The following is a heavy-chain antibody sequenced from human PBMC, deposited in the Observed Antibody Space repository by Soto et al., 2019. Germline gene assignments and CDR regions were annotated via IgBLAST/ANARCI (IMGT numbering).Heavy chain of an antibody. J-gene: IGHJ6*02. CDR3: AGEEVVVVPAAIRWWYYGMDV. Sequence: PGGSLRLSCAASGFTFSSYSMNWVRQAPGKGLEWVSSISSSSSYIYYADSVKGRFTISRDNAKNSLYLQMNSLRAEDTAMYYCAGEEVVVVPAAIRWWYYGMDVWGQGTTVTVSS. CDR2: ISSSSSYI. D-gene: IGHD2-2*02. CDR1: GFTFSSYS. V-gene: IGHV3-21*01.